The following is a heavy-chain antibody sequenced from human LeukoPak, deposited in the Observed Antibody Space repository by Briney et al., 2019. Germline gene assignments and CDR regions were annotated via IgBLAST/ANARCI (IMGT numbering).Heavy chain of an antibody. CDR3: ARGGPGRSLTIVPERTKYYMDV. CDR2: MTWKSGSI. V-gene: IGHV3-9*01. D-gene: IGHD1-26*01. Sequence: GGSLRLSCAASGFTFDDYAMHWVRQAPGKGLEWVSGMTWKSGSIDYADSVKGRFTISRDNAKNSLYLQMNSLRAEDTAVYYCARGGPGRSLTIVPERTKYYMDVWGKGATVTVSS. J-gene: IGHJ6*03. CDR1: GFTFDDYA.